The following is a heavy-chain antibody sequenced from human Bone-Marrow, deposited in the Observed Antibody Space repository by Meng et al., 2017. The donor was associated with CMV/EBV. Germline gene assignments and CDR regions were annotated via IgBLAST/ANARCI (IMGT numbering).Heavy chain of an antibody. Sequence: GESLKISCAASGFTFSSYSMNWVRQVPGKGLEWVSSISSSSSYIYYADSVKGRFTISRDNAKNSLYLQMNSLRAEDTAVYYCAREPLSWYENDYWGQGTLVTVSS. V-gene: IGHV3-21*01. D-gene: IGHD6-13*01. CDR3: AREPLSWYENDY. CDR1: GFTFSSYS. CDR2: ISSSSSYI. J-gene: IGHJ4*02.